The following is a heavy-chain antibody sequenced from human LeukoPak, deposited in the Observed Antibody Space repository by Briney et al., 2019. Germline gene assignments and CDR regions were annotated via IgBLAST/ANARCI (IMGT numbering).Heavy chain of an antibody. CDR1: GFIFSDYW. CDR2: INEDGSEQ. V-gene: IGHV3-7*01. Sequence: PGGSLRLPCVASGFIFSDYWMNWVRQVPGKGLEWVANINEDGSEQDYVDSVRGRFTISRDNAKNSLYLQMNSLRAEDTAVYYCASRESSMTRSHWGQGTLVTVSS. D-gene: IGHD2/OR15-2a*01. J-gene: IGHJ4*02. CDR3: ASRESSMTRSH.